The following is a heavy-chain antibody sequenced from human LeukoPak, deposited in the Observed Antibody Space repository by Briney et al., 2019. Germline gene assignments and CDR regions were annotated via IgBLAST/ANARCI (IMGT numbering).Heavy chain of an antibody. CDR2: INPNSGDT. CDR3: ARPKYSSSWDAFDI. Sequence: ASVEVSCKASGYTFTGYYIHWVRQAPGQGLEWMGWINPNSGDTKYAQKFQGRVTMTRDTSISTAYMELSRLRSDDTAVYYCARPKYSSSWDAFDIWGPGTMVTGSS. CDR1: GYTFTGYY. D-gene: IGHD6-13*01. V-gene: IGHV1-2*02. J-gene: IGHJ3*02.